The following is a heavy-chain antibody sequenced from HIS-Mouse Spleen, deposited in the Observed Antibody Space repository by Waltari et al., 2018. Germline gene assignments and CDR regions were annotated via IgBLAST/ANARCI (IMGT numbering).Heavy chain of an antibody. D-gene: IGHD6-13*01. CDR1: GGSISSSSYY. J-gene: IGHJ2*01. CDR3: AREIPYSSSWYDWYFDL. Sequence: QLQLQESGPGLVKPSETLSLTCTVSGGSISSSSYYWGWIRQPPGKGLEWSGSIYYSGGTYYNPPLKSRVTISVDTSKNQFSLKLSSVTAADTAVYYCAREIPYSSSWYDWYFDLWGRGTLVTVSS. V-gene: IGHV4-39*07. CDR2: IYYSGGT.